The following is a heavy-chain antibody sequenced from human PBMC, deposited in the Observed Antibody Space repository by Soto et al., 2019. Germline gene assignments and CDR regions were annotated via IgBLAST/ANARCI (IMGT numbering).Heavy chain of an antibody. CDR2: IYYSGST. D-gene: IGHD6-19*01. Sequence: QLQLQESGPGLVKPSETLSLTCTVSGGSISSSSYYWGWIRQPPGKGLEWIGSIYYSGSTYYNPSLKSRVTISVDTSKNQFSLKLSSVTAADTAVYYCARLHFTIYSSGWSKPRGWFDPWGQGTLVTVSS. CDR1: GGSISSSSYY. CDR3: ARLHFTIYSSGWSKPRGWFDP. J-gene: IGHJ5*02. V-gene: IGHV4-39*01.